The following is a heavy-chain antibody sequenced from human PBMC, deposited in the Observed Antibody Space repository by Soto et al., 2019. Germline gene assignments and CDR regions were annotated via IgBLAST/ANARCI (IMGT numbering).Heavy chain of an antibody. CDR2: IGTAGDT. V-gene: IGHV3-13*01. CDR3: AREDCSGSSCYFDY. Sequence: GGSLRLSCAASGFTFSSYDMHWVRQATGKGLEWVSAIGTAGDTYYPGSVKGRFTISRENAKNSLYLQMKSLRSGDTAVYYCAREDCSGSSCYFDYWGQGTLVTVSS. D-gene: IGHD2-15*01. J-gene: IGHJ4*02. CDR1: GFTFSSYD.